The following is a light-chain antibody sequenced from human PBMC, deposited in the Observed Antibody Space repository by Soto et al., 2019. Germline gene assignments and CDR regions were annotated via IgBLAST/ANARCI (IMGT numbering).Light chain of an antibody. Sequence: EIVLTQSPGTLSLSPGEGATLSCRASQSVYNNYLAWYQQKPGQAPRLLISGASIRATGIPDRFSGSGSGTDFTLTISRLESEDFAVYYCQRDGSSPPHTFGQGTKLEIK. J-gene: IGKJ2*01. CDR2: GAS. V-gene: IGKV3-20*01. CDR3: QRDGSSPPHT. CDR1: QSVYNNY.